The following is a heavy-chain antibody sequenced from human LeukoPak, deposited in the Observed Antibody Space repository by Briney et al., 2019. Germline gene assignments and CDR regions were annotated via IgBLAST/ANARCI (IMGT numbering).Heavy chain of an antibody. CDR2: IYYSGST. V-gene: IGHV4-39*07. Sequence: SETLSLTCTVSGGSISSSSYYWGWIRQPPGKGLEWIGSIYYSGSTYYNPSLKSRVTISVDTSKNQFSLRLSSVTAADTAVYYCARFTPQGYGWGGYNRFDPWGQGTLVTVSS. CDR3: ARFTPQGYGWGGYNRFDP. J-gene: IGHJ5*02. CDR1: GGSISSSSYY. D-gene: IGHD3-16*01.